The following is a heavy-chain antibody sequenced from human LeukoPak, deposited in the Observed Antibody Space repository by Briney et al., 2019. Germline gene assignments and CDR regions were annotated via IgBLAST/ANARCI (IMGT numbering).Heavy chain of an antibody. CDR2: ISAYNGNT. J-gene: IGHJ5*02. Sequence: ASVKVSCKASGYTFTSYGISWVRQAPGQELEWMGWISAYNGNTNYAQKLQGRVTMTTDTSTSTAYMELRSLRSDDTAVYYCAREPSRYYYGSGSPSNWFDPWGQGTLVTVSS. CDR1: GYTFTSYG. D-gene: IGHD3-10*01. CDR3: AREPSRYYYGSGSPSNWFDP. V-gene: IGHV1-18*01.